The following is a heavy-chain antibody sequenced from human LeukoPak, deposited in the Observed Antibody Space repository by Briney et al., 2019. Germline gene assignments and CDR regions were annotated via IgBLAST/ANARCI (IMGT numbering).Heavy chain of an antibody. V-gene: IGHV4-59*01. Sequence: PSETLSLTCTVSGGSISSNYWSWIRQPPGRGLEWIGYIYHSGGTNYNPSLKSRVTISADTSKNQFSLKLSFVTAADTAVYYCARGDSYSSTYYTTYYFDYWGQGTLVTVSS. CDR3: ARGDSYSSTYYTTYYFDY. D-gene: IGHD6-13*01. J-gene: IGHJ4*02. CDR2: IYHSGGT. CDR1: GGSISSNY.